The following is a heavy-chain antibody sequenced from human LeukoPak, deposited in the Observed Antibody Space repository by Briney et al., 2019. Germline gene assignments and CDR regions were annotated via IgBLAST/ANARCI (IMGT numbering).Heavy chain of an antibody. CDR1: GFTFSNYY. Sequence: PGGSLRLSCAASGFTFSNYYMTWIRQAPGKGLEWVSYITSSGGAIYYADSVKGRFTISRDNAKNSLYLQMNSLRAGDTAVYYCARVAGYCSTTSCYGYYFDSWGQGTLVTVSS. V-gene: IGHV3-11*04. CDR2: ITSSGGAI. CDR3: ARVAGYCSTTSCYGYYFDS. J-gene: IGHJ4*02. D-gene: IGHD2-2*01.